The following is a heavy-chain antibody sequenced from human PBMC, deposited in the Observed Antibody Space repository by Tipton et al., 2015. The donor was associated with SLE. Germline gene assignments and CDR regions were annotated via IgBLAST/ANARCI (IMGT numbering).Heavy chain of an antibody. Sequence: TLSLTCAVNGGSLSGYAWSWIRQPPGKGLEWIGEINHSGFTNYRPSLKSRVTMSADRFTNQLSLKLSSVTAADTAVYYCARGVAGYYFYYYLDVWGSGTAVTVSS. CDR3: ARGVAGYYFYYYLDV. D-gene: IGHD6-19*01. J-gene: IGHJ6*03. V-gene: IGHV4-34*01. CDR1: GGSLSGYA. CDR2: INHSGFT.